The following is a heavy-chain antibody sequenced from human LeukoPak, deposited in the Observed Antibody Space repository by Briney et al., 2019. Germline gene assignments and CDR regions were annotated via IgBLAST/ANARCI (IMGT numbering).Heavy chain of an antibody. Sequence: PSETLSLTCTVSGGSISSGDYYWSWIRQPPGKGLEWIGYIYYSGSTYYNPSLKSRVTISVDTSKNQFSLKLSSVTAADTAVYYCARGPARWAAAGTGAAFDIWGQGTMVTVSS. CDR1: GGSISSGDYY. J-gene: IGHJ3*02. CDR3: ARGPARWAAAGTGAAFDI. CDR2: IYYSGST. D-gene: IGHD6-13*01. V-gene: IGHV4-30-4*01.